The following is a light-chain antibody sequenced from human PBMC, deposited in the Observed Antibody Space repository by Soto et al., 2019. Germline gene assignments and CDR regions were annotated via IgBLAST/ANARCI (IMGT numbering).Light chain of an antibody. CDR1: QSVGSR. CDR3: QQYYSSRT. V-gene: IGKV3-20*01. CDR2: GGS. J-gene: IGKJ1*01. Sequence: EIVLTQSPGTVSFSPGERATLSCRASQSVGSRVLIYGGSNRATGIPDRFSGSGSGTDFTLTISRLEPEDFAVYYCQQYYSSRTFGQGTKVEMK.